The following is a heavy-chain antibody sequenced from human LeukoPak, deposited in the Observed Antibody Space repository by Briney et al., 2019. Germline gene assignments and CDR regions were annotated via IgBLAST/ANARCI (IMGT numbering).Heavy chain of an antibody. V-gene: IGHV1-2*02. CDR2: TNPKSGAT. CDR3: ARVIYGSGSYYPGRHYYYMDV. CDR1: GYRFTGYY. Sequence: ASVKVSCKTSGYRFTGYYLHWVRQAPGQGLEWMGWTNPKSGATDYARKFQGRVTMTRDTSISTAYMGLSRLRSDDTAVYYCARVIYGSGSYYPGRHYYYMDVWGKGTTVTVPS. D-gene: IGHD3-10*01. J-gene: IGHJ6*03.